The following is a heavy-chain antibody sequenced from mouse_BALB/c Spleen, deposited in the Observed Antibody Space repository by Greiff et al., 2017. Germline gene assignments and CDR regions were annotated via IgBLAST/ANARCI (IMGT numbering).Heavy chain of an antibody. V-gene: IGHV1-5*01. CDR3: TRKGLGYGNPAWFAY. D-gene: IGHD2-10*02. CDR1: GYSFTSYW. J-gene: IGHJ3*01. CDR2: IYPGNSDT. Sequence: DVQLQESGTVLARPGASVKMSCKASGYSFTSYWMHWVKQRPGQGLEWIGAIYPGNSDTSYNQKFKGKAKLTAVTSASTAYMELSSLTNEDSAVYYCTRKGLGYGNPAWFAYWGQGTLVTVSA.